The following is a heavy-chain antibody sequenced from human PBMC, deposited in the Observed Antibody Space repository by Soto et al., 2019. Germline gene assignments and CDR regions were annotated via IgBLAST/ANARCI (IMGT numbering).Heavy chain of an antibody. J-gene: IGHJ5*02. D-gene: IGHD3-10*01. Sequence: GGSLRLSCAASGFPFSSTDMTWVRQAPGKGLEWVSTIDGSGGTTYYADSVKGRFTISRDNSINTVFLQMNSLRADDTALYFCAKNSGWFNTWGQGARVTVSS. V-gene: IGHV3-23*01. CDR2: IDGSGGTT. CDR1: GFPFSSTD. CDR3: AKNSGWFNT.